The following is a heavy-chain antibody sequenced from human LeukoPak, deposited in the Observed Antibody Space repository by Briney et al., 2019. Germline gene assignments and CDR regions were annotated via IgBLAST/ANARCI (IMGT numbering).Heavy chain of an antibody. CDR1: GFTFSSYA. D-gene: IGHD3-22*01. V-gene: IGHV3-30-3*01. CDR3: ARDRGSSGYYLFDY. Sequence: PGGSLRLSCAASGFTFSSYAMHWVRQAPGKGLEWVAVISYDGSNRYYAGSVKGRFTISRDNSKNTLYLQMNSLRAEDTAVYYCARDRGSSGYYLFDYWGQGTPVTVSS. J-gene: IGHJ4*02. CDR2: ISYDGSNR.